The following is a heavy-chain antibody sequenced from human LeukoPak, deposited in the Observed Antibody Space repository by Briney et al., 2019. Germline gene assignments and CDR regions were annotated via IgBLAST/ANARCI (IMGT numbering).Heavy chain of an antibody. CDR1: GGSISSYY. D-gene: IGHD3-22*01. V-gene: IGHV4-59*01. Sequence: SETLSLTCTVSGGSISSYYWSWIRQPPGKGLEWIGYIYYSGSTNYNPSLKSRVTISVDTSKNQFSLKLTSVTAADTAVYYCARAPYDSSGYYSPDFEYWGPGTLVTVSS. CDR3: ARAPYDSSGYYSPDFEY. CDR2: IYYSGST. J-gene: IGHJ4*02.